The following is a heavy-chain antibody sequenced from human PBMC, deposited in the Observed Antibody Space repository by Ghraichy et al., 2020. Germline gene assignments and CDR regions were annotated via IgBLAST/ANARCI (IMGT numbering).Heavy chain of an antibody. Sequence: SETLSLTCAVYGGSFSGYYWSWIRQPPGKGLEWIGEINHSGSTNYNPSLKSRVTISVDTSKNQFSLKLSSVTAADTAVYYCARSSYTYSGSWNARYYYFDYWGQGTLVTVSS. D-gene: IGHD1-26*01. CDR3: ARSSYTYSGSWNARYYYFDY. J-gene: IGHJ4*02. CDR2: INHSGST. CDR1: GGSFSGYY. V-gene: IGHV4-34*01.